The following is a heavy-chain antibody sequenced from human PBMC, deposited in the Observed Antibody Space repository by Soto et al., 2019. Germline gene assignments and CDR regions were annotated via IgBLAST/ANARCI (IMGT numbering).Heavy chain of an antibody. D-gene: IGHD2-15*01. V-gene: IGHV1-2*02. Sequence: VASVKVSCKASGYTFTGYYMHWVRQAPGQGLEWMGWINPNSGGTNYAQKFQGRFTISRDNSKKTLYPQMSSLRADDSAVYSCARGSKDSYPGGRIFAFWGRGTLVTVSS. CDR3: ARGSKDSYPGGRIFAF. J-gene: IGHJ4*02. CDR2: INPNSGGT. CDR1: GYTFTGYY.